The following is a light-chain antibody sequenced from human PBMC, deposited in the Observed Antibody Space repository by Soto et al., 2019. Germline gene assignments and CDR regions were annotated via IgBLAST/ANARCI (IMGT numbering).Light chain of an antibody. CDR3: CSYASGSIYV. Sequence: QSALTQPASVSGSPGQSITISCTGTSSDVGAFNYVSWYLQYPGKAPKLMIYEVGNRPSGVSNRFSGSKSGNTASLTISGLQAEDKADYYCCSYASGSIYVFGTGTQLTVL. J-gene: IGLJ1*01. CDR2: EVG. CDR1: SSDVGAFNY. V-gene: IGLV2-14*01.